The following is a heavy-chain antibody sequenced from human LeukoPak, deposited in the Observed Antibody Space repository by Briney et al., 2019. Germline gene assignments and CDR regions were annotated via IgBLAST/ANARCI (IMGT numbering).Heavy chain of an antibody. Sequence: PSETLSLTCAVSGGSISSGGYSWSWIRQPPGKGVEWIGYIYHSGSTYYNPSLKSRVTISVDRSRNQFSLKLSSVTAADTAVYYCASYCSGGSCYPNDAFDIWGQGTMVTVSS. D-gene: IGHD2-15*01. CDR3: ASYCSGGSCYPNDAFDI. CDR2: IYHSGST. CDR1: GGSISSGGYS. V-gene: IGHV4-30-2*01. J-gene: IGHJ3*02.